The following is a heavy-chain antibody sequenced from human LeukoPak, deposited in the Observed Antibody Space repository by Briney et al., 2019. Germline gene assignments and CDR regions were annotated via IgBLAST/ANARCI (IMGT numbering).Heavy chain of an antibody. J-gene: IGHJ3*02. D-gene: IGHD7-27*01. Sequence: GGSLRLSCAASGLTFSSYSMNWVRQAPGKGLEWVSYISSSSTTIYYADSVKGRFTISRDNAKNSLYLQMNSLRAEDTALYYCAKEGLGMGDAFDIWGQGTMVTVSS. CDR3: AKEGLGMGDAFDI. CDR2: ISSSSTTI. CDR1: GLTFSSYS. V-gene: IGHV3-48*04.